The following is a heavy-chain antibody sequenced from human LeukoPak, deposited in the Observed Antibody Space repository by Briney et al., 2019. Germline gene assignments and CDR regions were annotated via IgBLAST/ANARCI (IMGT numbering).Heavy chain of an antibody. CDR3: ATFLSYGYYFDY. V-gene: IGHV1-24*01. J-gene: IGHJ4*02. CDR1: GYTLTELS. Sequence: GASVKVSCKVSGYTLTELSMHWVRQAPGKGLEWMGGFDPEDGETIYAQKFQGRVTMTEDTSTDTAYMELSSLRSEDTAVYYCATFLSYGYYFDYWGQGTLVTVSS. CDR2: FDPEDGET. D-gene: IGHD5-18*01.